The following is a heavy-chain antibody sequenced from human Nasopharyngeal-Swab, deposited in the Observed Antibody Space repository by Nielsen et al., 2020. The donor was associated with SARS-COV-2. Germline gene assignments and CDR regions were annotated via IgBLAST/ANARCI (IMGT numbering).Heavy chain of an antibody. CDR3: ARELGYGMDV. J-gene: IGHJ6*02. CDR1: GGSFSGYY. D-gene: IGHD3-16*01. CDR2: IYYSGST. V-gene: IGHV4-59*01. Sequence: SETLSLTCAVYGGSFSGYYWSWIRQPPGKGLEWIGYIYYSGSTNYNPSLKSRVTISVDTSKNQFSLKLSSVTAADTAVYYCARELGYGMDVWGQGTTVTVSS.